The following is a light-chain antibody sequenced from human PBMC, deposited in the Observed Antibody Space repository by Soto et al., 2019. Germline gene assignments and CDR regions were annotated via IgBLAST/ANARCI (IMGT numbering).Light chain of an antibody. CDR2: DNT. J-gene: IGLJ1*01. CDR1: SSNIGAGYD. CDR3: QSYDSSLRGSV. V-gene: IGLV1-40*01. Sequence: SVLTXPPSVSGAPGQRVTISCTGSSSNIGAGYDVHWYQQLPGTAPKLLIYDNTNRPSGVPDRFSGSKSGTSASLAITGLQAEDEADYYCQSYDSSLRGSVFGSGTKVTVL.